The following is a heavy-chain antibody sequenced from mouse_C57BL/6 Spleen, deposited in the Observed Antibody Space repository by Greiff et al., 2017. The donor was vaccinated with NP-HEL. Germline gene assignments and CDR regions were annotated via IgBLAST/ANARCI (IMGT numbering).Heavy chain of an antibody. D-gene: IGHD1-1*01. CDR3: ARSTTVVARYYFDY. CDR2: IYPGDGDT. CDR1: GYAFSSSW. J-gene: IGHJ2*01. Sequence: VQLQQSGPELVKPGASVKISCKASGYAFSSSWMNWVKQRPGKGLEWIGRIYPGDGDTNYNGKFKGKATLTADKSSSTAYMQLSSLTSEDSAVYFCARSTTVVARYYFDYWGQGTTLTVSS. V-gene: IGHV1-82*01.